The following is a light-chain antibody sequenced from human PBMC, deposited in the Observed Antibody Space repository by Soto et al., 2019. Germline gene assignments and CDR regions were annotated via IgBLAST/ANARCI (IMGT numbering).Light chain of an antibody. CDR1: SSDVGGYNY. CDR3: CSHAGSKRV. V-gene: IGLV2-8*01. CDR2: EVN. Sequence: QSALAQPPSASGSPGQSVTISCTGTSSDVGGYNYVSWYQQHPGKAPKLMIYEVNKRPSGVPDRFSGSKSGNTASLTVSGLQAEDECVYYCCSHAGSKRVFGTGTKVTVL. J-gene: IGLJ1*01.